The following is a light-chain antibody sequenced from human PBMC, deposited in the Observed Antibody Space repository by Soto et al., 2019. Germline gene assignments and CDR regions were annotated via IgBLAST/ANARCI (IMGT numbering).Light chain of an antibody. Sequence: QSALTQPASVSGSPGQSITISCTGTSSDVGGYNYVSWYQQHPGKAPKLMIYEVSNRPSGVSNRFSGSKSGNTASPTISGLQAEDEAGYSCSSYTSSSTLVVFGGGT. J-gene: IGLJ3*02. CDR3: SSYTSSSTLVV. CDR1: SSDVGGYNY. V-gene: IGLV2-14*01. CDR2: EVS.